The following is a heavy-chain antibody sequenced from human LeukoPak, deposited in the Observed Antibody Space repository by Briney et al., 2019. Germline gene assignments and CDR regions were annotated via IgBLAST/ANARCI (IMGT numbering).Heavy chain of an antibody. J-gene: IGHJ4*02. Sequence: GGSLRLSCAASGFTFSSYGMHWVRQAPGKGLEWVAVISYDGSNKYYADSVKGRFTISRDNSKNTLYLQMNSLRAEDTALYYCAKDRWRAGYFDYWGQGTLVTVSS. CDR3: AKDRWRAGYFDY. CDR1: GFTFSSYG. V-gene: IGHV3-30*18. D-gene: IGHD6-13*01. CDR2: ISYDGSNK.